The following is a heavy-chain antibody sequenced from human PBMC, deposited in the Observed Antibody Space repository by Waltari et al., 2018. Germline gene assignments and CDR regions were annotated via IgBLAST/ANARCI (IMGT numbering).Heavy chain of an antibody. V-gene: IGHV3-48*03. J-gene: IGHJ4*02. CDR2: IGTSAGDI. D-gene: IGHD6-19*01. CDR1: GPHFMNYE. CDR3: ATDVSGWVDFEH. Sequence: EVQLVESGGDMVHPGGSLRLSCVVHGPHFMNYEMDWVRQAPGKGLEWISYIGTSAGDIYYAESVKGRFTISRDNVKNSLYLQMNSLRVEDTAVYYCATDVSGWVDFEHWGRGTLVTVSS.